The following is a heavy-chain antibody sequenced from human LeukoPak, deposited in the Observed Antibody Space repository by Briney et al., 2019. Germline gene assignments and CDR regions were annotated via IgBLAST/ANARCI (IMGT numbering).Heavy chain of an antibody. J-gene: IGHJ4*02. D-gene: IGHD6-13*01. CDR1: GFTFTSYW. CDR3: ARYSGSRNFDY. V-gene: IGHV3-7*04. CDR2: INQDGSEK. Sequence: PGGSLRLSCAASGFTFTSYWMSWVRQTPGKGLEWVAHINQDGSEKYYVDSVKGRFTISRDNAENSLYLQMNSLRAEDTAVYYCARYSGSRNFDYWGQGTLVTVSS.